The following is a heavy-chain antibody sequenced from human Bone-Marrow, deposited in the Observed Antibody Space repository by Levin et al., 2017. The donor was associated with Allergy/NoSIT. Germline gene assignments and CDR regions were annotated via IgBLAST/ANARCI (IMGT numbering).Heavy chain of an antibody. CDR2: ILPILGIT. CDR1: GGTFSSYS. D-gene: IGHD3-3*01. J-gene: IGHJ4*02. V-gene: IGHV1-69*04. CDR3: SRDVFGSS. Sequence: GASVKVSCKASGGTFSSYSINWVRQAPGQGLDWMGRILPILGITNYAQKFQGRVTITADESTSTAYMELSSLRSEDTAVYYCSRDVFGSSWGQGTLVTVSS.